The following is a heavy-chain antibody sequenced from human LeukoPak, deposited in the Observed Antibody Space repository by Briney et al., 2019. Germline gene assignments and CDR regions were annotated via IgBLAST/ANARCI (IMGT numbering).Heavy chain of an antibody. CDR3: ARVGQQLVGGKTYYYYYMDV. CDR1: GFTFSSYS. CDR2: ISSSSSTI. D-gene: IGHD6-6*01. J-gene: IGHJ6*03. V-gene: IGHV3-48*01. Sequence: LSGGSLRLSCAASGFTFSSYSMNWVRQAPGKGLEWVSYISSSSSTIYYADSVKGRFTISRDNAKNSLYLQMNSLRAEDTAVYYCARVGQQLVGGKTYYYYYMDVWGKGTTVTVSS.